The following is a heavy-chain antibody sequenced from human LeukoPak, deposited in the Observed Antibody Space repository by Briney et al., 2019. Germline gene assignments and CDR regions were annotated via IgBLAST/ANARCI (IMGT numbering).Heavy chain of an antibody. CDR1: GYTFTSYY. CDR3: AREIGGNDAFDI. J-gene: IGHJ3*02. D-gene: IGHD3-16*01. CDR2: INPSGGST. Sequence: GASVKVSCKASGYTFTSYYMHWVRQAPGQGLEWMGIINPSGGSTSYAQKFQGRVTMTRDMSTSTVYMELSSLRPEDTAVYYCAREIGGNDAFDIWGQGTMVTVSS. V-gene: IGHV1-46*01.